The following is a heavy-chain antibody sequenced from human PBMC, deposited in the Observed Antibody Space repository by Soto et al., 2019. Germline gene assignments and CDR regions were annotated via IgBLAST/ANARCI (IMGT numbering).Heavy chain of an antibody. CDR3: AREGGESSDGLYYFDS. CDR1: GGSTSSDNY. J-gene: IGHJ4*02. V-gene: IGHV4-30-4*01. CDR2: IYYSGNT. D-gene: IGHD3-16*01. Sequence: PSETLSLTCTVSGGSTSSDNYWSWIRQPPGKGLEWIGHIYYSGNTDYNPSLKSRLAISIDTSKNQFSLKLSSVTAADTAVYFCAREGGESSDGLYYFDSWGQVSRVTV.